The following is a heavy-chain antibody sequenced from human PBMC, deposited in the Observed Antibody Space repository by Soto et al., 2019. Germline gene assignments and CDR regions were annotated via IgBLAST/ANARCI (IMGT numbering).Heavy chain of an antibody. CDR3: AREAACTNGVCYPHYYYMDV. CDR1: GGSISSGGYY. CDR2: IYYGGST. V-gene: IGHV4-31*03. J-gene: IGHJ6*03. Sequence: SETLSLTCTVSGGSISSGGYYWSWIRQHPGKGLEWIGYIYYGGSTYYNPSLKSRVTISIDTSKNQFSLKLSSVTAADTAVYYCAREAACTNGVCYPHYYYMDVWGKGTTVTVSS. D-gene: IGHD2-8*01.